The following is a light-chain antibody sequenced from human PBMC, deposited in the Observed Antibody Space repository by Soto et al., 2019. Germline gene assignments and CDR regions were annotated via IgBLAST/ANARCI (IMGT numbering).Light chain of an antibody. V-gene: IGKV3-20*01. Sequence: EIVLTQSPATLSVSPGETATLSCRASHSIISTYLAWFQLKPGLAPRLLIYGSSTRATGIPDRFSGSGSGTDFTLTISRLEPEDFAVYYCQQYGSSYTLGQGTKLEVK. CDR1: HSIISTY. CDR2: GSS. CDR3: QQYGSSYT. J-gene: IGKJ2*01.